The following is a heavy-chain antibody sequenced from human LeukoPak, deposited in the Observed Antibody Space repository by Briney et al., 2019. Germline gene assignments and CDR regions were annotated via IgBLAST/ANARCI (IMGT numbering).Heavy chain of an antibody. CDR1: GGSISSYY. CDR3: AAAGTRYYYYGMDV. J-gene: IGHJ6*02. D-gene: IGHD6-13*01. Sequence: SETLSLTCTVSGGSISSYYWSWIRQPAGKGLEWIGRICTSGSTNYNPSLKSRVTMSVDTSKNQFSLKLSSVTAADTAVYYCAAAGTRYYYYGMDVWGQGATVTVSS. V-gene: IGHV4-4*07. CDR2: ICTSGST.